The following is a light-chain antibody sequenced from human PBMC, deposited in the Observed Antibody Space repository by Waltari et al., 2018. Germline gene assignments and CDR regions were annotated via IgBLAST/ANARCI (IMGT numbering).Light chain of an antibody. CDR3: SSYAGSNNFPVV. CDR1: SSDVGGYNY. Sequence: QSALTQPPSASGSPGQSVTISCTGTSSDVGGYNYVSWYQQHPGKAPNLMIYEVSKRPAGVPDRVSGSKSGNTASLTVSGLQAEDEADYYCSSYAGSNNFPVVFGGGTKLTVL. CDR2: EVS. J-gene: IGLJ2*01. V-gene: IGLV2-8*01.